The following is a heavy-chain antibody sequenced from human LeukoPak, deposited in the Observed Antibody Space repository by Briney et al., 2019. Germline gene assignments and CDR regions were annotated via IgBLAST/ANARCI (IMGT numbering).Heavy chain of an antibody. J-gene: IGHJ4*02. CDR1: GFTFDDYG. CDR3: ARNDVFGHQVVEVMTPLDY. CDR2: INWNGGST. V-gene: IGHV3-20*04. D-gene: IGHD2-15*01. Sequence: GGSLRLSCAASGFTFDDYGMSWVRHAPGKGLEWVSGINWNGGSTVYAESVKGRFTISRDNAKNSLYLQMNSLRAEDTALYYCARNDVFGHQVVEVMTPLDYWGQGTLVTVSS.